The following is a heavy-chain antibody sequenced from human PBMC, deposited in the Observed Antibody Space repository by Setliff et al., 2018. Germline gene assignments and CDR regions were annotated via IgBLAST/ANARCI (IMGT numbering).Heavy chain of an antibody. CDR2: IKQDGSER. CDR3: AKRGHYSSSDGLSFDF. CDR1: GFTFGNYW. D-gene: IGHD6-6*01. J-gene: IGHJ4*02. Sequence: PGGSLRLSCAASGFTFGNYWMNWVRQAPGKGLEWVANIKQDGSERFYVDSVKGRFTISRDNAKTSLYLQMNSLRAEDTAVYYCAKRGHYSSSDGLSFDFWGQGTQVTVSS. V-gene: IGHV3-7*03.